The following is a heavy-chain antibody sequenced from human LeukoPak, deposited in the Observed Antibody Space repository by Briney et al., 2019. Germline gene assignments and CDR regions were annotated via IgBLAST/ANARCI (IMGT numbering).Heavy chain of an antibody. CDR1: GFTFSSYW. CDR2: IKQDGSEK. J-gene: IGHJ4*02. D-gene: IGHD5-12*01. CDR3: ARDSPKMLRGYSGYDLFDY. V-gene: IGHV3-7*01. Sequence: GGSLRLSCAASGFTFSSYWMSWVRQAPGKGLEWVANIKQDGSEKYYVDSVKGRFTISRDNAKNSLYLQMNSLRAKDTAVYYCARDSPKMLRGYSGYDLFDYWGQGTLVTVSS.